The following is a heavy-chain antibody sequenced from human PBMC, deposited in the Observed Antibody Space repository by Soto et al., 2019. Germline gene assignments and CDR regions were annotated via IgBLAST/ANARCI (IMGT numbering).Heavy chain of an antibody. Sequence: EEQLLESGGGLVQPGGSLRLSCAASGFSFSDYAMSWVRQAPGKGLEWVSAISGSGGSTYYADSVKGRFTISRDNSKNTVYLQMNSLRAEDTAVYYCAKGRYGDYGWFDPWGQGTLVTVSS. D-gene: IGHD4-17*01. CDR1: GFSFSDYA. CDR3: AKGRYGDYGWFDP. V-gene: IGHV3-23*01. J-gene: IGHJ5*02. CDR2: ISGSGGST.